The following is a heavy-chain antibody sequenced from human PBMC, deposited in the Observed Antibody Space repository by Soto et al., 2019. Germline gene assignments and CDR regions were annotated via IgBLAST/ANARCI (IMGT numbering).Heavy chain of an antibody. V-gene: IGHV3-23*01. CDR3: AKDKEVLRFLEWLPFDY. D-gene: IGHD3-3*01. Sequence: GGSLRLSWAASGFTFSSYAMIWVRQAPGKGLEWVSAISGSGGSTYYADSVKGRFTISRDNSKNTLYLQMNSLRAEDTAVYYCAKDKEVLRFLEWLPFDYWGQGTLVTVSS. CDR2: ISGSGGST. J-gene: IGHJ4*02. CDR1: GFTFSSYA.